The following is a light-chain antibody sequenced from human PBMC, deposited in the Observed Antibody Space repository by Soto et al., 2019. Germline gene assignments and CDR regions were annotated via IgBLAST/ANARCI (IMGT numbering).Light chain of an antibody. Sequence: EIVLTQSPGTLSLSPGEGATLSCRASQSVSSSNLAWYQQKPGQAPRLLIYGASSRATGIPDRFSGSGSGTDFTLTISRLEPEDFEVYYCQQYGSSPFGQGTKLEIK. CDR3: QQYGSSP. J-gene: IGKJ2*01. V-gene: IGKV3-20*01. CDR1: QSVSSSN. CDR2: GAS.